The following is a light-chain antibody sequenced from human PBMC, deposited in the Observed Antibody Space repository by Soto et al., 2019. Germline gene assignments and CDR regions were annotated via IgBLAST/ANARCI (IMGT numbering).Light chain of an antibody. CDR2: QTS. CDR1: QSVSSRR. V-gene: IGKV3D-20*02. Sequence: EIVLTQSPGPLSLSPGARATLSCRASQSVSSRRLAWYQQKPGQAPRILIYQTSIRAAGIPARFSASVTGTDFNLTISEVQTEDCAVYDGHQRQSWPRTFGPWTKVDIK. J-gene: IGKJ1*01. CDR3: HQRQSWPRT.